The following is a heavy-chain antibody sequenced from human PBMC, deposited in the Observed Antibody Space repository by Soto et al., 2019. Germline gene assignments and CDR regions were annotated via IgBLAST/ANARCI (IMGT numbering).Heavy chain of an antibody. D-gene: IGHD1-26*01. Sequence: PGGSLRLSCSASGFTISGYAMSWVRQAPGKGLEWVSMIRNSGGDTYYAESVKGRFTTSRDSSRNTLYLQMNSLGAEDTAVYYCARDFVVGGPTINYYYGMDVWGQGTTVTVSS. CDR3: ARDFVVGGPTINYYYGMDV. V-gene: IGHV3-23*01. CDR2: IRNSGGDT. J-gene: IGHJ6*02. CDR1: GFTISGYA.